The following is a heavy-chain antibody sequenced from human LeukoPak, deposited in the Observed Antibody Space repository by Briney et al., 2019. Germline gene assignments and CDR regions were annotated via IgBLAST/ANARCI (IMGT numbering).Heavy chain of an antibody. J-gene: IGHJ4*02. CDR2: IIPIFGTA. Sequence: SVMVSCKASGGTFSSYAISWVRQAPGQGLEWVGRIIPIFGTANYAQKFQGRVTITTDESTSTAYMELSSLRSEDTAVYYCARDWGSSGYYLAGYWGQGTLVTVSS. CDR3: ARDWGSSGYYLAGY. D-gene: IGHD3-22*01. CDR1: GGTFSSYA. V-gene: IGHV1-69*05.